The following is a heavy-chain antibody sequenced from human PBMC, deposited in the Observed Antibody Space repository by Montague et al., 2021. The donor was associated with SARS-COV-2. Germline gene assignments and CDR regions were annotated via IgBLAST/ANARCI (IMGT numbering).Heavy chain of an antibody. CDR1: GDSVAGHGRG. Sequence: CAISGDSVAGHGRGWEWFTQSPQRRFVWVGRPLFKYKKIYHYADAVKRRITIAPGPSKNRVSLQLRSVTPEDTAVYFCPRVRHLGRGMDFWGQGTTVTVPS. CDR2: PLFKYKKIY. V-gene: IGHV6-1*01. J-gene: IGHJ6*02. D-gene: IGHD7-27*01. CDR3: PRVRHLGRGMDF.